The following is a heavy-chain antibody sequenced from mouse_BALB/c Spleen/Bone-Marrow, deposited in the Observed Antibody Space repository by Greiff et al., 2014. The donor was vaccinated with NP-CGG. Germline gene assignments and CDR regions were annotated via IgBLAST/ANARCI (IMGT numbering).Heavy chain of an antibody. V-gene: IGHV1-7*01. J-gene: IGHJ4*01. D-gene: IGHD1-1*01. CDR1: GYTFTRYW. CDR2: INPTTGYT. CDR3: ARGDYYGKGGAMDY. Sequence: VKLQQSGAELAKPGASVKMSCKASGYTFTRYWIHWVKPGPGQGLEWIGNINPTTGYTEYNQKFKDKATLTADKSSSTAYMQLSSLTSEDSAVDYCARGDYYGKGGAMDYWGQGTSVTVSS.